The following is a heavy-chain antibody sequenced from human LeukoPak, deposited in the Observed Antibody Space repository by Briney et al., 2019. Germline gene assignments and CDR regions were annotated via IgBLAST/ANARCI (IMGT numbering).Heavy chain of an antibody. CDR2: FIYNGDGT. D-gene: IGHD3-16*01. CDR1: GFTFRSYF. CDR3: ARDPSVGGFSGSELDL. J-gene: IGHJ5*02. V-gene: IGHV3-64*01. Sequence: GGSLRLSCAVSGFTFRSYFMHWVRQAPGKGLKIVSAFIYNGDGTYYANSVKGRFTISRDNSKDTVYLQMGSLRAEDTAVYYCARDPSVGGFSGSELDLWGQGTLVTVSS.